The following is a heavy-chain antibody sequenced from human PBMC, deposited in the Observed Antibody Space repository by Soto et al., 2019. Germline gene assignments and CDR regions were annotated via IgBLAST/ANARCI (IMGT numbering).Heavy chain of an antibody. CDR1: GFTFSSYS. CDR2: ISSSSSDV. V-gene: IGHV3-48*02. Sequence: GGSLRLSCAAFGFTFSSYSMNWVRQTPGKGLEWVSYISSSSSDVFYVDSVKGRFTISRDNAKNSLYLQMNSLRDEDTAVYYCARDWTYAIDGWGQGTKVTVSS. CDR3: ARDWTYAIDG. J-gene: IGHJ6*02. D-gene: IGHD1-1*01.